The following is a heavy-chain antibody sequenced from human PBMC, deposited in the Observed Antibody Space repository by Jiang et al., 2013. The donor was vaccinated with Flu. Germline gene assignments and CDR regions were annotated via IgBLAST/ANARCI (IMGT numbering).Heavy chain of an antibody. CDR1: GGSISSSSYY. Sequence: VKPSETLSLTCTVSGGSISSSSYYWGWIRQPPGKGLEWIGSIYYSGSTYYNPSLKSRVTISVDTSKNQFSLKLSSVTAADTAVYYCARLPYYYDSSGYYYEVDYWGQGTLVTVSS. CDR3: ARLPYYYDSSGYYYEVDY. V-gene: IGHV4-39*01. J-gene: IGHJ4*02. CDR2: IYYSGST. D-gene: IGHD3-22*01.